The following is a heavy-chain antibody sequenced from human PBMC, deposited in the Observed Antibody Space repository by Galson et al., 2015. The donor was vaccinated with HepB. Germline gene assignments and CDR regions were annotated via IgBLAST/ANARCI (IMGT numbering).Heavy chain of an antibody. CDR2: FYPEDAGS. D-gene: IGHD2/OR15-2a*01. V-gene: IGHV1-24*01. Sequence: SVKVSCKVSRNIRSEMIIHWVRQAPERGLEWPGGFYPEDAGSIYAQRFQGRFTMTEDTSTNTAYMELSRLRREDTAVYYCATDTGRLYFGDHRGGGAYWGQGTLVAVSS. CDR1: RNIRSEMI. CDR3: ATDTGRLYFGDHRGGGAY. J-gene: IGHJ4*02.